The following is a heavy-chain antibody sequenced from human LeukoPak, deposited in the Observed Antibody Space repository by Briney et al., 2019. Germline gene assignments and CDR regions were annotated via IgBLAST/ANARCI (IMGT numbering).Heavy chain of an antibody. Sequence: GRSLRLSCAASGFSFDDYAMHWVRQVPGKGLEWVSGISWDSGAEGYADSVKGRSTISRDNAKNSLFLQMNSLRREDTAIYYCVKDIWGTYGIIHFDYWGKGTLSPSPQ. D-gene: IGHD3-16*01. CDR3: VKDIWGTYGIIHFDY. CDR1: GFSFDDYA. J-gene: IGHJ4*02. V-gene: IGHV3-9*01. CDR2: ISWDSGAE.